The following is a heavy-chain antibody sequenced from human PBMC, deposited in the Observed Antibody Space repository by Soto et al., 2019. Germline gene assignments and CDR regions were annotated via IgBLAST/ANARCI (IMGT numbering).Heavy chain of an antibody. CDR1: DDSTTGGGYY. CDR3: ARGGSGTYHV. J-gene: IGHJ4*02. Sequence: LSLTCSVSDDSTTGGGYYWSWIRQHPAKGLEWIGSIYYRGSTYYNPSLRSRGTISLDPSQARLSLRLTSLTAADTATYYCARGGSGTYHVWGQGTLVTVSS. V-gene: IGHV4-31*02. CDR2: IYYRGST. D-gene: IGHD3-10*01.